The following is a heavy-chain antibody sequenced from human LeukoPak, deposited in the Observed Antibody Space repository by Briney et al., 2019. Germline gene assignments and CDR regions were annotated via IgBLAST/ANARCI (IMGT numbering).Heavy chain of an antibody. V-gene: IGHV1-18*01. Sequence: ASVKDSCKASGYTFTSYGICWVRQAPGQGLEGMGWISAYNGNTNYAQKLQGRVTMTTDTSTSTAYMELRSLRSDDTAVYYCARDLATDPGYSSVWGQGTLVTVSS. CDR2: ISAYNGNT. CDR3: ARDLATDPGYSSV. CDR1: GYTFTSYG. J-gene: IGHJ4*02. D-gene: IGHD6-19*01.